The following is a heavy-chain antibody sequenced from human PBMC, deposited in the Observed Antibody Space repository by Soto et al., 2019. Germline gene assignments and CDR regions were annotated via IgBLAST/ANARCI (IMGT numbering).Heavy chain of an antibody. D-gene: IGHD6-13*01. Sequence: SETLSLTCTVSGGSISSGGYYWSWIRQHPGKGLEWIGYIYYSGSTYYNPSLKSRVTISVDTSKNQFSLKLSSVTAADTAVYYCARAPAPLYSSSGYYFDYWGQGTLVTVSS. CDR2: IYYSGST. J-gene: IGHJ4*02. V-gene: IGHV4-31*03. CDR1: GGSISSGGYY. CDR3: ARAPAPLYSSSGYYFDY.